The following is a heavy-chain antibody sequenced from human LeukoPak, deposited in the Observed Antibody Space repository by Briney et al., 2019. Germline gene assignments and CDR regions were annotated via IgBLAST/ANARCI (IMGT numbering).Heavy chain of an antibody. Sequence: GGSLRLSCAASRFTFSDYYMTWVRQAPGRGLEWVANIKEDGSEKNYVDSVKGRFTISRDNAKNSVYLLLNSLTPEDTAVYYCAEGTAGWGQGTLVSVSS. V-gene: IGHV3-7*01. CDR3: AEGTAG. CDR1: RFTFSDYY. J-gene: IGHJ4*02. D-gene: IGHD1-1*01. CDR2: IKEDGSEK.